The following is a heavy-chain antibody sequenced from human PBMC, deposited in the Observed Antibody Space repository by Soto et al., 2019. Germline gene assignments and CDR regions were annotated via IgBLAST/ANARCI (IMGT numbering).Heavy chain of an antibody. Sequence: LSLTCAVSCGSISGSYYYWGWLRQAPGKGPEWIGSVFYSGSTSYTPSLESRVSVSVDTSKNQFSLKLSGVSAADTAVYYCATSQKGYNWNYFDHWGQGALVTVSS. CDR1: CGSISGSYYY. J-gene: IGHJ4*02. CDR2: VFYSGST. D-gene: IGHD1-20*01. CDR3: ATSQKGYNWNYFDH. V-gene: IGHV4-39*01.